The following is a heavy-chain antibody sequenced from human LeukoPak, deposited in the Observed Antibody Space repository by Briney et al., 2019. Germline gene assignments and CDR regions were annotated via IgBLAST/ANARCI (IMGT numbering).Heavy chain of an antibody. CDR2: IYYSGST. CDR3: ARGDTAMVTRYFDY. V-gene: IGHV4-59*08. J-gene: IGHJ4*02. CDR1: GGSISSYY. Sequence: SETLSLTCTVSGGSISSYYWSWIRQPPGKGLEWIGYIYYSGSTYYNPSLKSRVTISVDTSKNQFSLKLSSVTAADTAVYYCARGDTAMVTRYFDYRGQGTLVTVSS. D-gene: IGHD5-18*01.